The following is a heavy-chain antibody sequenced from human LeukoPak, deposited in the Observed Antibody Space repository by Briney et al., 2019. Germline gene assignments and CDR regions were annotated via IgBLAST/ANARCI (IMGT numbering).Heavy chain of an antibody. CDR3: ARYSGYDLGNRY. CDR2: ISSSSYI. Sequence: GGSLRLSCAASGFTFSSYSMNWVRQAPGKGLEWVSSISSSSYIYYADSVKGRFTISRDNAKNSLYLQMNSMRAEDTAVYYCARYSGYDLGNRYWGQGTLVTVSS. V-gene: IGHV3-21*01. D-gene: IGHD5-12*01. CDR1: GFTFSSYS. J-gene: IGHJ4*02.